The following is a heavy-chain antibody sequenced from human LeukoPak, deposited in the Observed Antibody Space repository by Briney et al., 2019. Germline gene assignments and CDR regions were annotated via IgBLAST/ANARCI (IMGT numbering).Heavy chain of an antibody. Sequence: GASVKVSCKPSGGTFSSYAISWVRQAPGQGLEWMGGIIPIFSTANYAQKFQGRVTITTDESTSTAYMELSSLRSEDTAVYYCAGVQHDYGDYGAFDIWGQGTTVTVSS. J-gene: IGHJ3*02. D-gene: IGHD4-17*01. CDR3: AGVQHDYGDYGAFDI. V-gene: IGHV1-69*05. CDR1: GGTFSSYA. CDR2: IIPIFSTA.